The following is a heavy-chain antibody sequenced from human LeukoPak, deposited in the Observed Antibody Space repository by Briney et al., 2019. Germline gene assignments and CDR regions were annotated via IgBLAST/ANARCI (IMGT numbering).Heavy chain of an antibody. CDR3: AKPGSYFDY. CDR1: GFTFSTYA. Sequence: GGSLRLSCAASGFTFSTYAMRWVRQAPGKGLEYVSAISSDGGSTYYANSVKGRFTISRDNSRNTLYLQMGSLRAEDTAVYYCAKPGSYFDYWGQGTLVTVSS. CDR2: ISSDGGST. J-gene: IGHJ4*02. D-gene: IGHD1-26*01. V-gene: IGHV3-64*01.